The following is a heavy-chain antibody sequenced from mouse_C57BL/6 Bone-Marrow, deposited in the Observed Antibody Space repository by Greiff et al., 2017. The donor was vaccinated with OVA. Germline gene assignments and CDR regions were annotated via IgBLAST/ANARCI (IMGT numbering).Heavy chain of an antibody. D-gene: IGHD2-1*01. CDR1: GFNIKDDY. CDR2: IDPENGDT. V-gene: IGHV14-4*01. CDR3: TTRDLLREGFAY. Sequence: VQLQQSGAELVRPGASVKLSCTASGFNIKDDYMHWVKQRPEQGLEWIGWIDPENGDTEYASKFQGKATITADTSSNTAYLQLSSLTSEDTAVYYCTTRDLLREGFAYWGQGTLVTVSA. J-gene: IGHJ3*01.